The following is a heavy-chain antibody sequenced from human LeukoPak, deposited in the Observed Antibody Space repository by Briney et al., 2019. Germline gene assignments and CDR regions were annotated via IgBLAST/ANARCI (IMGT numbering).Heavy chain of an antibody. V-gene: IGHV3-64D*09. CDR3: AKVLTGYTSGWDAFDI. CDR1: GFTFSAYA. D-gene: IGHD6-19*01. CDR2: ISNNGGSS. Sequence: GGSLRLSCSASGFTFSAYAMYWVRQAPGKGLEYVSGISNNGGSSFYADSVKGRFTISRDNSKNTLYLQMSSLRAEDTAVYYCAKVLTGYTSGWDAFDIWGQGTMVTVSS. J-gene: IGHJ3*02.